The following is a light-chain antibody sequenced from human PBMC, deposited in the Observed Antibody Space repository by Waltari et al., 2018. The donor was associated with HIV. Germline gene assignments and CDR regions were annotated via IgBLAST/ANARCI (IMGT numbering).Light chain of an antibody. CDR2: RNN. V-gene: IGLV10-54*01. Sequence: QAGLTQPPSVSKGLRQTATLTCTGNSNNVGNQGAAWLQQHQGHPPKLLPYRNNNRPSGISERLSASRSGNTASLTITGLQLEDEADYYCSAWDSGLSAWVFGGGTKLTVL. CDR1: SNNVGNQG. J-gene: IGLJ3*02. CDR3: SAWDSGLSAWV.